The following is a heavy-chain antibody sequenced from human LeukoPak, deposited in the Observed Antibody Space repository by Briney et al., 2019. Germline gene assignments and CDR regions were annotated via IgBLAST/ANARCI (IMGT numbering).Heavy chain of an antibody. CDR2: IRNDGSKD. Sequence: GGSLRLSCAASGFTFRDFGMRWVRQAPGKGLEWVAFIRNDGSKDYYPDSVKGRFTISRDNSRTTLYLQMHSLRIEDTAVYYCVKGGSSSHNWFDPWGQGIPVTVSS. J-gene: IGHJ5*02. D-gene: IGHD6-13*01. CDR1: GFTFRDFG. CDR3: VKGGSSSHNWFDP. V-gene: IGHV3-30*02.